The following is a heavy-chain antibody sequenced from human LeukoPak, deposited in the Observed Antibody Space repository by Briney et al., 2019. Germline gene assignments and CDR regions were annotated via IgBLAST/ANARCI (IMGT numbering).Heavy chain of an antibody. CDR2: INYSGTT. Sequence: SETLSLTCTVSSGSFSSSSYFCGWIRQSPGMGLEWIATINYSGTTYYNPSLKSRVTISIDTSKNKFSLEVTSVTAADAAIYFCARVDSFDRSGHFDPWGQGIVVIVSS. J-gene: IGHJ5*02. D-gene: IGHD3-9*01. CDR3: ARVDSFDRSGHFDP. CDR1: SGSFSSSSYF. V-gene: IGHV4-39*07.